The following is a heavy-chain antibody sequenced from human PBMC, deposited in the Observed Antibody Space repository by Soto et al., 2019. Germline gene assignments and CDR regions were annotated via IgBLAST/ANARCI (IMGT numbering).Heavy chain of an antibody. CDR2: IIPMFRKP. Sequence: QVQLVQSGAEVKKTGSSVKLSCKASGGTFSSYAFRWVRQAPRQGLEWMGGIIPMFRKPNYAQKFRDRVTIPEDEYTTTVYMECPGLKSVAPALYFCASMPSVILNFYGFVTHVDIGGQGTMVTVSS. CDR1: GGTFSSYA. V-gene: IGHV1-69*12. J-gene: IGHJ3*02. D-gene: IGHD2-2*01. CDR3: ASMPSVILNFYGFVTHVDI.